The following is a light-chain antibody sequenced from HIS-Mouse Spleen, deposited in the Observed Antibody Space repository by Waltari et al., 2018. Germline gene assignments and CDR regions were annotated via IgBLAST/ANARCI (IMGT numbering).Light chain of an antibody. CDR2: SNN. CDR3: AAWDDSLNGNYV. Sequence: QSVLTQPPSASGTPGQQGTIPCSGSSSNIGGNTVNWIQQLPGAAPKLLIYSNNQRPSGVPDRFSCSKSGTSASLAISGLQSEDEADYYCAAWDDSLNGNYVFGTGTKVTVL. CDR1: SSNIGGNT. V-gene: IGLV1-44*01. J-gene: IGLJ1*01.